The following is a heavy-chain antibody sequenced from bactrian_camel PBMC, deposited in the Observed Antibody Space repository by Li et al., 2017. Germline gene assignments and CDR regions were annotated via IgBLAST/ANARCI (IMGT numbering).Heavy chain of an antibody. CDR3: AAGFLGSACSRVGSGGWRY. J-gene: IGHJ4*01. CDR1: GYPTSPYG. V-gene: IGHV3S40*01. Sequence: VQLVESGGGSVQNEGSLRLSCRVSGYPTSPYGTYCLGWFRQAPGKERQGVAVIYPGGPRIYYADSVKGRFTISRDNAKNTVYLQMNSLKPEDTAMYYCAAGFLGSACSRVGSGGWRYWGQGTQVTVS. CDR2: IYPGGPRI. D-gene: IGHD7*01.